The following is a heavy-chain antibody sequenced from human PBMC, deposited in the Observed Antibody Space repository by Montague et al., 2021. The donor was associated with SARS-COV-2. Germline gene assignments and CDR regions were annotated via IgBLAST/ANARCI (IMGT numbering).Heavy chain of an antibody. J-gene: IGHJ5*02. Sequence: SETLSLTCSVSGGSISSYYWGWIRQSQGKGLERIGHIFHSGITDYNPSLKSRVTISVDMSKNQFSLQLNSVTAADSAVYYCARTEYNWNDWFDPWGQGTLVTVSS. CDR2: IFHSGIT. CDR1: GGSISSYY. D-gene: IGHD1-20*01. CDR3: ARTEYNWNDWFDP. V-gene: IGHV4-59*13.